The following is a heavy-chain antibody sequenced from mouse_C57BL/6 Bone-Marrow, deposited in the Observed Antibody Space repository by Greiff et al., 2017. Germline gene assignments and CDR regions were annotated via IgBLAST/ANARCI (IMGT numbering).Heavy chain of an antibody. V-gene: IGHV1-82*01. J-gene: IGHJ2*01. D-gene: IGHD1-1*01. Sequence: QVQLQQSGPELVKPGASVKISCTASGYAFSSSWMNWVKQRPGKGLEWIGRIYPGDGDTNYNGKFKGKATLTADKSSSTAYMQLSSLTSEDSAVYFCARGITTVPRYFDYWGQGTTLTVSS. CDR2: IYPGDGDT. CDR1: GYAFSSSW. CDR3: ARGITTVPRYFDY.